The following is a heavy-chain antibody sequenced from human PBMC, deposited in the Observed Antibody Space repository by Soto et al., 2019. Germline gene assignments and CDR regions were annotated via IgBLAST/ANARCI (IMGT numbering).Heavy chain of an antibody. V-gene: IGHV1-18*01. CDR3: ARDRLWFGDSNGEAFDI. J-gene: IGHJ3*02. CDR2: ISAYNGNT. D-gene: IGHD3-10*01. Sequence: QVQLVQSGAEVKKPGASVKVSCKASGYTFTSYGISWVRQAPGQGLEWMGWISAYNGNTNYAQKLQGRVTMTTDTSTSTAYMERMSLRSDDTAVYYCARDRLWFGDSNGEAFDIWGQGTMVTVSS. CDR1: GYTFTSYG.